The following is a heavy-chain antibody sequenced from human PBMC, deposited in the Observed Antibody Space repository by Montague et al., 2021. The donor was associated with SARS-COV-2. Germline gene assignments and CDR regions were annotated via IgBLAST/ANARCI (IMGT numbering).Heavy chain of an antibody. CDR3: ARGPSDTYYYNGMDV. J-gene: IGHJ6*02. V-gene: IGHV2-70*11. CDR1: GFSLSTSGIC. CDR2: IDWDGDK. Sequence: PALVKPTQTLTLTCTFSGFSLSTSGICMTWIRQPPGKALEWLARIDWDGDKYYNTSLKSRLTISKDTSKNLVVLTMTNMDPVDTATYYCARGPSDTYYYNGMDVWGRGTTVTGSS.